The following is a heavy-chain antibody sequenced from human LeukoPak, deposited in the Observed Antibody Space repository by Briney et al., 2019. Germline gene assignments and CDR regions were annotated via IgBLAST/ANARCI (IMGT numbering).Heavy chain of an antibody. J-gene: IGHJ4*02. CDR1: GFTVSSNS. Sequence: GGSLRLSCTVSGFTVSSNSMSWVRQAPGKGLEWVSFIYSGGNTHYSDSVKGRFTISRDNSKNTLYLQMNSLRAEDTAVYYCARSRRRELLGTYFDYWGQGTLVTVSS. CDR3: ARSRRRELLGTYFDY. CDR2: IYSGGNT. D-gene: IGHD3-10*01. V-gene: IGHV3-53*05.